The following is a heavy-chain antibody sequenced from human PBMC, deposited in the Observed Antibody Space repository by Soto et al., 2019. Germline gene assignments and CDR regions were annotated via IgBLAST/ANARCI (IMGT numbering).Heavy chain of an antibody. Sequence: SESLSLTCTVSGGSISSYYWSWIRQPPGKGLEWIGYIYYSGSTNYNPSLKSRVTISVDTSKNQFSLKLSSVTAADTAVYYCARPHGGSSGWDNWFDPWGQGTLVTVS. CDR2: IYYSGST. CDR3: ARPHGGSSGWDNWFDP. V-gene: IGHV4-59*01. J-gene: IGHJ5*02. CDR1: GGSISSYY. D-gene: IGHD6-25*01.